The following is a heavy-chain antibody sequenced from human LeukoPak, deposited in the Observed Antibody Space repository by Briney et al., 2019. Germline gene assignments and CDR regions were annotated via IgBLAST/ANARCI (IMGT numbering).Heavy chain of an antibody. CDR3: ARFRYSSGWFDY. J-gene: IGHJ4*02. D-gene: IGHD6-19*01. Sequence: PSETLPLTCTVSGGSITTTTSYWGWIRQPPGKGLEWIGSIYYGGTTFYNPSLKSRVTISVDTSKNQFSLNLSSVTATDTAVYYCARFRYSSGWFDYWGQGMLVTVSS. CDR1: GGSITTTTSY. CDR2: IYYGGTT. V-gene: IGHV4-39*01.